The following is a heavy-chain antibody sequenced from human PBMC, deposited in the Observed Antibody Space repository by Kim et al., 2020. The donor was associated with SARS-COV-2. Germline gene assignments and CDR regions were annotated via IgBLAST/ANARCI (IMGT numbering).Heavy chain of an antibody. CDR2: ISGSGGNT. V-gene: IGHV3-23*01. Sequence: GGSLRLSCAASGFTFSNYGMSWVRQAPGKGLEWVSSISGSGGNTYYADSVKGRFTISRDNAKNTLYMQMNSLRAEDTALYYCAKRDSSTWGQGTLVTVSS. CDR3: AKRDSST. CDR1: GFTFSNYG. J-gene: IGHJ5*01. D-gene: IGHD6-13*01.